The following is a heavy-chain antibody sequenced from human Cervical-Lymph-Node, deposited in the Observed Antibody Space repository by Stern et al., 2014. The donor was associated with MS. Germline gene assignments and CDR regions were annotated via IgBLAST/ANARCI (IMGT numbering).Heavy chain of an antibody. J-gene: IGHJ6*02. Sequence: EVQLVESGAEVKKPGESLKISCKGSGYSFTSYWIGWVRQMPGKGLEWMGVIYPGDSDTRYSPCFQCQVTISADKPNSTAHLQWSSLKASDTAIYYCARRYCSSRKAXXXMDVWGQGTTVTVSS. CDR2: IYPGDSDT. CDR3: ARRYCSSRKAXXXMDV. CDR1: GYSFTSYW. V-gene: IGHV5-51*01. D-gene: IGHD2-2*01.